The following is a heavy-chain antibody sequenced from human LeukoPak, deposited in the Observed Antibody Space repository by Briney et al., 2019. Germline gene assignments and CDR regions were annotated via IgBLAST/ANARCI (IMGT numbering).Heavy chain of an antibody. Sequence: ASVKVSCKASGYTFSAFYMHWVRQAPGQGPEWMGWINPDSGGSEYGQKFQGRVTFTSDTSSTTIYMEVRSLKSDDTAVYYCARDMTGGIWARATSFDHWGQGTLVTVSS. CDR3: ARDMTGGIWARATSFDH. CDR1: GYTFSAFY. J-gene: IGHJ4*02. V-gene: IGHV1-2*02. CDR2: INPDSGGS. D-gene: IGHD1-14*01.